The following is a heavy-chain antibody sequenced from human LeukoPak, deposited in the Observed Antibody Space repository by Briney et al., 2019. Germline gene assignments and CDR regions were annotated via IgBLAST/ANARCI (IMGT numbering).Heavy chain of an antibody. CDR1: GGSISSSNW. Sequence: SETLSLTCAVSGGSISSSNWWSWVRQPPGKGLEWIGEIYHSGSTNYNPSLKSRVTISVDKSKNQFSLKLSSVTAADTAVYYCARDLGGDVWNSIVATIKGSRAFDIWGQGTMVTVSS. CDR2: IYHSGST. CDR3: ARDLGGDVWNSIVATIKGSRAFDI. V-gene: IGHV4-4*02. D-gene: IGHD5-12*01. J-gene: IGHJ3*02.